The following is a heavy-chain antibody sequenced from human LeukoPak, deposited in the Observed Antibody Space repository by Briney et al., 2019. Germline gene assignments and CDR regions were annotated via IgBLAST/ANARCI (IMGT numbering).Heavy chain of an antibody. CDR3: ARGPYELIPRITVTTPNRYFDY. D-gene: IGHD4-4*01. CDR1: GGSISIYY. V-gene: IGHV4-4*07. Sequence: HPSEALSLTCTVSGGSISIYYWNWIRQPAGKGLEWIGRIYTNENTFFNPSLKSRATMSVDTSKNQFSLQLTSVTAADAAVYYCARGPYELIPRITVTTPNRYFDYWGQGTLVTVSS. CDR2: IYTNENT. J-gene: IGHJ4*02.